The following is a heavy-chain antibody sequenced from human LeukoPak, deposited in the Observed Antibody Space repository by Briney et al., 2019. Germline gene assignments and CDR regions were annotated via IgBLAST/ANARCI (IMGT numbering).Heavy chain of an antibody. D-gene: IGHD3-10*01. Sequence: ASVKVSCKASGYTFTSYGISWVRQAPGQGLEWMGWISAYNGNTNYAQKLQGRVTMTTDTSTSTAYMELRSLRSDDTAVYYCARVRGFPVNYGMDVWGQGTTVTVSS. J-gene: IGHJ6*02. V-gene: IGHV1-18*01. CDR3: ARVRGFPVNYGMDV. CDR2: ISAYNGNT. CDR1: GYTFTSYG.